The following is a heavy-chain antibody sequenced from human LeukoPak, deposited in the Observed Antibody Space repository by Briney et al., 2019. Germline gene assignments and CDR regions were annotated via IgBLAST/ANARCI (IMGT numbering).Heavy chain of an antibody. CDR2: IYYSGST. D-gene: IGHD4-17*01. CDR3: AGGAGDYTFDY. V-gene: IGHV4-59*01. J-gene: IGHJ4*02. CDR1: GGSISSYY. Sequence: SETLSLTCTVSGGSISSYYWSWIRQPPGKGLEWIGYIYYSGSTNHNPSLKSRVTISVDTSKNQFSLKLSSVTAADTAVYYCAGGAGDYTFDYWGQGTLVTVSS.